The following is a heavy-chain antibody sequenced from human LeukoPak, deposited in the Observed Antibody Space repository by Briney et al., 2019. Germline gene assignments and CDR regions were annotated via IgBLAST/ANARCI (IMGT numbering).Heavy chain of an antibody. CDR3: ARDSSGWHALDY. V-gene: IGHV3-7*05. D-gene: IGHD6-19*01. CDR2: IKEDGTEK. CDR1: GFSFSNYW. J-gene: IGHJ4*02. Sequence: HGGSLRLSCAASGFSFSNYWMSWVRQAPGKGLEWVANIKEDGTEKYYVDSVKGRFTISRDNARNSLYLQMNSLRAEDTAVYYCARDSSGWHALDYWGQGTLVTVSS.